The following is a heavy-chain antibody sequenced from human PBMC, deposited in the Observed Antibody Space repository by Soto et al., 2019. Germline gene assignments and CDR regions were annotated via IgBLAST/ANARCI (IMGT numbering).Heavy chain of an antibody. CDR3: ARFVSSSYRRVYYYYYGMDV. CDR1: GYSFTSYW. V-gene: IGHV5-10-1*01. J-gene: IGHJ6*02. D-gene: IGHD6-6*01. Sequence: GESLKISCNGSGYSFTSYWISWVRQMPGKGQAWMGRVDPSDSYTNYSPSFQGHVTISADKSISTAYLQWSSLKASDTAMYYWARFVSSSYRRVYYYYYGMDVWCQGTTVTVSS. CDR2: VDPSDSYT.